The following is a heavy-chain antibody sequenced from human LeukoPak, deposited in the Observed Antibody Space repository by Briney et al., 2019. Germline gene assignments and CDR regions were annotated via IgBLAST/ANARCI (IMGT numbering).Heavy chain of an antibody. CDR2: ISSGSNYI. J-gene: IGHJ4*02. V-gene: IGHV3-21*01. D-gene: IGHD1-26*01. CDR1: RFTFSTYT. CDR3: ARDSSVGATWVSDY. Sequence: GGSLRLSCAASRFTFSTYTMSWVRQAPGKGLEWVSSISSGSNYIYYADSVKGRFTISRDNAKNSLYLQMNSLRAEDTAVYYCARDSSVGATWVSDYWGQGILVTVSS.